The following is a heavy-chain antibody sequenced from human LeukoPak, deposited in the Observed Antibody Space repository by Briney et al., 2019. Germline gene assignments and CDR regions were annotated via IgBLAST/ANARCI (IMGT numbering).Heavy chain of an antibody. D-gene: IGHD1-26*01. CDR3: TRVTLRGSKYNWFDP. V-gene: IGHV1-69*08. J-gene: IGHJ5*02. Sequence: ASVQVSCTSSGGTFYTHIFNWVRQAPGQGLEWMGKITPIIGTTKYAQRFQARVTITADRSTSTAYLELSGLTYDDTAVYYCTRVTLRGSKYNWFDPWGQGTPVSVSS. CDR1: GGTFYTHI. CDR2: ITPIIGTT.